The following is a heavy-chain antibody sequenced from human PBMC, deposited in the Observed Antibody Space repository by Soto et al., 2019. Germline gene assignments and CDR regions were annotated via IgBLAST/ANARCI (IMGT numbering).Heavy chain of an antibody. V-gene: IGHV3-23*01. Sequence: GGSLRLSCAASGFTFSSYAMSWVRQAPGKGLEWVSAISGSGGSTYYADSVKGRFTISRDNSKNTLYLQMNSLRAEDTAVYYCAKLHPPEDDYSWGSPRPDAFDIWGQGTMVTVSS. J-gene: IGHJ3*02. CDR3: AKLHPPEDDYSWGSPRPDAFDI. CDR2: ISGSGGST. CDR1: GFTFSSYA. D-gene: IGHD3-16*01.